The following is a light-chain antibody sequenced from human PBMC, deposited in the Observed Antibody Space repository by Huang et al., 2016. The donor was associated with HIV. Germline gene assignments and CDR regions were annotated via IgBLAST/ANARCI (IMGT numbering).Light chain of an antibody. J-gene: IGKJ1*01. CDR2: GAS. CDR3: HQDNNWPPWT. Sequence: DIVLTQSPATLSVSPGVRAPLSCRASQRVNTNLAWYQHNPGQAPSLLIVGASTRAEGSAARCRGSGAGTECTLTISSLQSEDFAVYYCHQDNNWPPWTFGQGTKVEIK. V-gene: IGKV3-15*01. CDR1: QRVNTN.